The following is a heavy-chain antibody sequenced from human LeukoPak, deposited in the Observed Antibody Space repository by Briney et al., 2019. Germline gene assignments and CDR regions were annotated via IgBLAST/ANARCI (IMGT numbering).Heavy chain of an antibody. CDR2: IRDDGSGK. V-gene: IGHV3-30*02. CDR1: GFTFSSYG. D-gene: IGHD6-6*01. CDR3: ARAGDRRIAAPPGY. J-gene: IGHJ4*02. Sequence: GGSLRLSCAASGFTFSSYGMHWVRQAPGKGLEWVAYIRDDGSGKYYADSVKGRFTISRDNSKNTLYLQMNSLRAEDTAVYYCARAGDRRIAAPPGYWGQGTLVTVSS.